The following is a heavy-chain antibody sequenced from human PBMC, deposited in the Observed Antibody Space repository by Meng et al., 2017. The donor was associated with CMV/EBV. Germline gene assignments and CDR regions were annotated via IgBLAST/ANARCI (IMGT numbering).Heavy chain of an antibody. V-gene: IGHV3-74*01. CDR2: INSDGSST. CDR3: AKGDRDSSGWYAWGRQNYGMDV. Sequence: GESLKISCAASGFTFSSYWMHWVRQAPGKGLVWVSRINSDGSSTSYADSVKGRFTISRDNAKNTLYLQMNSLRAEDTAVYYCAKGDRDSSGWYAWGRQNYGMDVWGQGTTVTVSS. D-gene: IGHD6-19*01. J-gene: IGHJ6*02. CDR1: GFTFSSYW.